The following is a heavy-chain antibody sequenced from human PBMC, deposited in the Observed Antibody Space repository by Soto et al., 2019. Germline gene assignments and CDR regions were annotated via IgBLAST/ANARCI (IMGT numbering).Heavy chain of an antibody. V-gene: IGHV1-18*01. CDR2: ISAYNGNT. Sequence: ASVKVSCKASGYTFTSYGISWVRQAPGQGLEWMGWISAYNGNTNYAQKLQGRVTMTTDTSTSTAYMELRSLRSDDTAVYYCATMGTPATGLYYFDNWGQGTLVTVSS. CDR1: GYTFTSYG. D-gene: IGHD1-7*01. CDR3: ATMGTPATGLYYFDN. J-gene: IGHJ4*02.